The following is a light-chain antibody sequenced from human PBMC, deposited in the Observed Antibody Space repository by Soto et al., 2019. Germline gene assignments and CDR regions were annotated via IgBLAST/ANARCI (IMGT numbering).Light chain of an antibody. J-gene: IGKJ1*01. Sequence: IQKTPSPSTPLGSFGGNRTITFRASQTISSWLAWYQQKPGKAPKLLIYKASTLKSGVPSRFSGSGSGTEFTLTISSLQPDDFATYYCQHYNSYSGAFGQGTKVDIK. CDR2: KAS. CDR1: QTISSW. V-gene: IGKV1-5*03. CDR3: QHYNSYSGA.